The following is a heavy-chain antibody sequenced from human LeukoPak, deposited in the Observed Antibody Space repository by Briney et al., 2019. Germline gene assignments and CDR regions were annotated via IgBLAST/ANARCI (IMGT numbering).Heavy chain of an antibody. CDR1: GGTLSSYA. CDR2: IIPIFGTA. D-gene: IGHD2-2*01. CDR3: AASVVPAPKGDYYYYMDV. V-gene: IGHV1-69*13. J-gene: IGHJ6*03. Sequence: SVKVSCRASGGTLSSYAISWVRQAPGQGLEWMGGIIPIFGTANYAQKFQGRVTITADESTSTAYMELSSLRSEDTAVYYCAASVVPAPKGDYYYYMDVWGKGTTVTVSS.